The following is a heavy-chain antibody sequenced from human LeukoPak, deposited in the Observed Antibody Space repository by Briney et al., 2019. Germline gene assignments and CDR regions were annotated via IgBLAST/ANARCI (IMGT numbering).Heavy chain of an antibody. CDR2: IKQDGSDK. Sequence: PGGSLRLSCAASGFTFSNYWMSWVRQAPGKGLEWVANIKQDGSDKYYVDSVKGRFTISRDNAKNSLYLQMNNLRAEDTAVYYCARDTVATTFDYWGQGTVVTVSS. CDR1: GFTFSNYW. J-gene: IGHJ4*02. V-gene: IGHV3-7*04. D-gene: IGHD4-17*01. CDR3: ARDTVATTFDY.